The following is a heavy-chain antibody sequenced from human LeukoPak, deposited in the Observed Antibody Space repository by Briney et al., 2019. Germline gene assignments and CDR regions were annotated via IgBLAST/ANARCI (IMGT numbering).Heavy chain of an antibody. V-gene: IGHV1-46*01. CDR2: ITPNIGST. CDR3: ARTEYHYYYRDV. CDR1: GDTFPRYY. J-gene: IGHJ6*03. Sequence: ASVKVSCKASGDTFPRYYIHWMRQAPGQGLEWLGMITPNIGSTTYAQQSQGRITMTSDKSTSTVYMDLSSLRFEDTAVYFCARTEYHYYYRDVWGKGTTVTVSS.